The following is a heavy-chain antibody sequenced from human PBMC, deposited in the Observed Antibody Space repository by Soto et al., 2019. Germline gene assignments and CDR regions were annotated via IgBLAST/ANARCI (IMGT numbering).Heavy chain of an antibody. CDR2: FDPEDGET. CDR1: GYTLTELS. D-gene: IGHD6-6*01. Sequence: ASVKVSCKVSGYTLTELSMHWVRQAPGKGLEWMGGFDPEDGETIYAQKSQGRVTMTRDTSTSTAYMELSSLRSEDTAVYYCAADLSLSSSFDYWGQGTLVTVSS. J-gene: IGHJ4*02. V-gene: IGHV1-24*01. CDR3: AADLSLSSSFDY.